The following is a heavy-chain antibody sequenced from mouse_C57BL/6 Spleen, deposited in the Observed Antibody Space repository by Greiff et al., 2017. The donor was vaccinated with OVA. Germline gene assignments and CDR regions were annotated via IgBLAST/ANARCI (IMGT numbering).Heavy chain of an antibody. J-gene: IGHJ4*01. CDR2: IYPGDGDT. CDR3: ARGLITTVEGDAMDY. D-gene: IGHD1-1*01. CDR1: GYAFSSSW. V-gene: IGHV1-82*01. Sequence: QVQLKQSGPELVKPGASVKISCKASGYAFSSSWMNWVKQRPGKGLEWIGRIYPGDGDTNYNGKFKGKATLTADKSSSTAYMQLSSLTSEDSAVYFCARGLITTVEGDAMDYWGQGTSVTVSS.